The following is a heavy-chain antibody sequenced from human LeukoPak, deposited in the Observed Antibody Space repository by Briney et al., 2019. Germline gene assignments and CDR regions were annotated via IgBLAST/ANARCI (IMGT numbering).Heavy chain of an antibody. D-gene: IGHD6-13*01. CDR3: ARDGSSWSPEGWFDP. CDR2: ISSSSSTI. CDR1: GFTFSSYS. J-gene: IGHJ5*02. V-gene: IGHV3-48*02. Sequence: GGSLRLSCAASGFTFSSYSMNWVRQAPGKGLEWVSYISSSSSTIYYADSVKGRFTISRDNAKNSLYLQMNSLRDEDTAVYYCARDGSSWSPEGWFDPWGQGTLVTVSS.